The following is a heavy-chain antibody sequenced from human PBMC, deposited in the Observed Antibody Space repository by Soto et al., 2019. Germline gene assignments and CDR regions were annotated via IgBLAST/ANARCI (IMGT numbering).Heavy chain of an antibody. CDR2: VIGTGIDT. J-gene: IGHJ4*02. CDR3: AKATRGQCIGAHCYAFDF. V-gene: IGHV3-23*01. Sequence: EVQLLESGGGLVQPGGSLRLSCAASGFTFTNYAMNWVRHSPGKGLEWVASVIGTGIDTYHAASVKGRFTISRDNSRNTMYLEMNRLRGEDTAMYHCAKATRGQCIGAHCYAFDFWGQGILVTVS. D-gene: IGHD2-15*01. CDR1: GFTFTNYA.